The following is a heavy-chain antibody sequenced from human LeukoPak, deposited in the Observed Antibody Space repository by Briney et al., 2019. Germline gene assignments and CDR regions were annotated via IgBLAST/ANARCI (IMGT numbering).Heavy chain of an antibody. CDR1: GGSISSSSYY. V-gene: IGHV4-39*01. CDR3: ARKGATVHY. Sequence: PSETLSLTCTVSGGSISSSSYYWGWIRQPPGKGLEWIGSIYYSGSTYYNPSLKSRVTISVDTSKNQFSLKLSSVTAADTAVYYCARKGATVHYWGQGTLVTVSS. CDR2: IYYSGST. D-gene: IGHD1-26*01. J-gene: IGHJ4*02.